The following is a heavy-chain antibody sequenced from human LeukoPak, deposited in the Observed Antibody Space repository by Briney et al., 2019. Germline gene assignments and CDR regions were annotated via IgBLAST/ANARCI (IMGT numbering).Heavy chain of an antibody. V-gene: IGHV3-66*01. CDR2: IYSGGST. Sequence: GGSLRLSCAASGFTVSSNYMSWVRQAPGKGLEWVSVIYSGGSTYYADSVKGRFTISRDNAKNSLYLQMNSLRAEDTAVYYCARDWWVWYSSTWGQGTLVTVSS. J-gene: IGHJ5*02. D-gene: IGHD6-19*01. CDR1: GFTVSSNY. CDR3: ARDWWVWYSST.